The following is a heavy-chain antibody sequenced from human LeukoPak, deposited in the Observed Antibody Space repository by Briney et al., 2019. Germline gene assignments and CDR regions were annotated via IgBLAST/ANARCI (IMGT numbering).Heavy chain of an antibody. V-gene: IGHV3-7*01. J-gene: IGHJ4*03. CDR2: IRQDGSEK. CDR1: GFTCTDYW. CDR3: ARDGTAAGLYFDL. Sequence: GGSLRLSCEVSGFTCTDYWMNWVRQAPGKGPEWVASIRQDGSEKTYVDSVKGRFTISRDNTKNSLSLQLNGLRAEDTAVYYCARDGTAAGLYFDLWGQGTLVTVSS. D-gene: IGHD6-13*01.